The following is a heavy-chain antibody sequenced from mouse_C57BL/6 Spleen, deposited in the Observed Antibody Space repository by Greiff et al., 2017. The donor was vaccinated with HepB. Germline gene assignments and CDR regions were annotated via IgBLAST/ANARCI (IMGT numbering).Heavy chain of an antibody. CDR1: GYSFTDYN. Sequence: EVKLQQSGPELVKPGASVKISCKASGYSFTDYNMNWVKQSNGKSLEWIGVINPNYGTTSYNQKFKGKATLTVDQSSSTAYMQLNRLTSEDSAVYYCAREGGLRREGFAYWGQGTLVTVSA. CDR3: AREGGLRREGFAY. V-gene: IGHV1-39*01. J-gene: IGHJ3*01. CDR2: INPNYGTT. D-gene: IGHD2-4*01.